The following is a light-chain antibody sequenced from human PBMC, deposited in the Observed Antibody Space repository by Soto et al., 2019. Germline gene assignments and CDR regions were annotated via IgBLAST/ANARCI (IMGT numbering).Light chain of an antibody. V-gene: IGKV3-11*01. Sequence: VRTQTPATLSVSPGERATLSCRASQSVSSYLAWYQQKPGQAPRLLIYDASNRATGIPARFSGSGSGTDFTLTISSLEPEDFAVYYCQQRSNWLITFGQGTRLEIK. CDR2: DAS. J-gene: IGKJ5*01. CDR3: QQRSNWLIT. CDR1: QSVSSY.